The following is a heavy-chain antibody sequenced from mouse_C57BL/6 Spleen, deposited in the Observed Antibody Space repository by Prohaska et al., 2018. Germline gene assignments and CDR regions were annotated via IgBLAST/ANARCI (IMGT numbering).Heavy chain of an antibody. V-gene: IGHV5-6*01. Sequence: LEWVATISSGGSYTYYPDSVKGRFTISRDNAKNTLYLQMSSLKSEDTAMYYCARQDYYGSSYGFDVWGTGTTVTVSS. J-gene: IGHJ1*03. D-gene: IGHD1-1*01. CDR3: ARQDYYGSSYGFDV. CDR2: ISSGGSYT.